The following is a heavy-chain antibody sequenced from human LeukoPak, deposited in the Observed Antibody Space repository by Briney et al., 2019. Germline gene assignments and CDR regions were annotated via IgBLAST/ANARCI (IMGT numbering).Heavy chain of an antibody. CDR3: ARKVRVGNSDNAFFDI. V-gene: IGHV3-74*01. Sequence: GGSLRLSCAASGFPLSSYWMHWVRQGPGKGLVWVSRINSDGIITSYAGSVKGRFTISRDNAKNTLYLQMNSLRAEDTAVYYCARKVRVGNSDNAFFDIWGQGTMVTVSS. D-gene: IGHD1/OR15-1a*01. J-gene: IGHJ3*02. CDR1: GFPLSSYW. CDR2: INSDGIIT.